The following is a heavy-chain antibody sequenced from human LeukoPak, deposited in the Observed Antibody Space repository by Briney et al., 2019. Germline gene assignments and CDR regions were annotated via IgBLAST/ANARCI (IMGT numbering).Heavy chain of an antibody. CDR2: ISSSSSYI. CDR1: GFTFSSYS. CDR3: ARKSCSSTSCWFDY. Sequence: GGSLRLSCAASGFTFSSYSMNWVRQAPGEGLEWASSISSSSSYIYYADSVKGRFTISRDNAKNSLYLQMNSLRAEDTAVYYCARKSCSSTSCWFDYWGQGTLVTVSS. D-gene: IGHD2-2*01. V-gene: IGHV3-21*01. J-gene: IGHJ4*02.